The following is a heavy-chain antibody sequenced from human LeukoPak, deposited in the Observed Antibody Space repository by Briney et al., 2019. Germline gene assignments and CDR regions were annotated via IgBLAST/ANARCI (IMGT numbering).Heavy chain of an antibody. Sequence: GGSLRLPCAASGLIFSNYPMHWVRQAPGKELEWLAVVSNDGNKTSYAQAVKGRFIISRDNSRNVMYLQMNSLRPEDTAMYFCTDILRLWGQGNLVTVSA. V-gene: IGHV3-30*03. J-gene: IGHJ4*02. CDR3: TDILRL. CDR2: VSNDGNKT. D-gene: IGHD3-9*01. CDR1: GLIFSNYP.